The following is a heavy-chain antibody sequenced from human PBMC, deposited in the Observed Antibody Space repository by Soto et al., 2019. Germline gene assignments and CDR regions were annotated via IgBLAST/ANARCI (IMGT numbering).Heavy chain of an antibody. CDR2: ISYDGSNK. V-gene: IGHV3-30*18. J-gene: IGHJ4*02. D-gene: IGHD6-13*01. Sequence: GGSLRLSCAASGFTFSSYGMHWVRQAPGKGLEWVAVISYDGSNKYYADSVKGRFTISRDNSKNTLYLQMNSLRAEDTAVYYCAKDPQSEQLVLDYWGQGTLVTVSS. CDR3: AKDPQSEQLVLDY. CDR1: GFTFSSYG.